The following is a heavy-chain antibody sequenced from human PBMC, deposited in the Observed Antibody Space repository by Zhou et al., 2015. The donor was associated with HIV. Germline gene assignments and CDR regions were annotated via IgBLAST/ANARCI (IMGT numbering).Heavy chain of an antibody. J-gene: IGHJ3*02. Sequence: QVQLVQSGAEVKKPGSSVKVSCKASGGTFSSYAISWVRQAPGQGLEWMGGIIPIFGTANYAQKFQGRVTITADESTSTAYMELSSLRSEDTAVYYCAREGYCSSTSCYNAFDIWGPRDNGHRL. CDR2: IIPIFGTA. D-gene: IGHD2-2*02. CDR3: AREGYCSSTSCYNAFDI. V-gene: IGHV1-69*01. CDR1: GGTFSSYA.